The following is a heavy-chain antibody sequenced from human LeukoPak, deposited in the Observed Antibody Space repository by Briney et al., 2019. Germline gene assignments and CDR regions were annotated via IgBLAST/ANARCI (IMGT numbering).Heavy chain of an antibody. J-gene: IGHJ5*02. CDR3: IAKLEFSRSSLSVYNWFGH. V-gene: IGHV1-24*01. D-gene: IGHD6-6*01. CDR1: GYTLTELS. CDR2: FDPEDGKT. Sequence: ASVKVSCKVSGYTLTELSIHWVRQAPGKGLGWMGGFDPEDGKTIYSQKFQGRVTMAEDTSTATAYMALSSLRSEDTAVYYCIAKLEFSRSSLSVYNWFGHWGQGTLVTVSS.